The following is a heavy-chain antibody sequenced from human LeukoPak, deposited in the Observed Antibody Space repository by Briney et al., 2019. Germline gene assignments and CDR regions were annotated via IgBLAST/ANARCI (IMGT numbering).Heavy chain of an antibody. D-gene: IGHD5-24*01. J-gene: IGHJ4*02. V-gene: IGHV4-61*01. CDR3: ARGRREERWLQLIDY. CDR2: IYYSGST. Sequence: SETLSLTCTVSGGSISSSSYYWSWIRQPPGKGLEWIGYIYYSGSTNYNPSLKSRVTISVDTSKNQFSLRLSSVTAADTAVYYCARGRREERWLQLIDYWGQGTLVTVSS. CDR1: GGSISSSSYY.